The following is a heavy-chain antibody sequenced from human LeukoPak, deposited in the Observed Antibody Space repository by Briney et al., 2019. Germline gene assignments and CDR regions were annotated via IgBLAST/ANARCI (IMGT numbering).Heavy chain of an antibody. V-gene: IGHV1-8*01. Sequence: ASVKVSCKASGYTFTSYDINWVRQATGQGLEWMGWMNPNSGNTGYAQKFQGRVTMTRNTSISTAYMELSSLRSEDTAVYYCARGRVPNYYGSGSYGYWGQGTLVTVSS. CDR2: MNPNSGNT. CDR3: ARGRVPNYYGSGSYGY. J-gene: IGHJ4*02. CDR1: GYTFTSYD. D-gene: IGHD3-10*01.